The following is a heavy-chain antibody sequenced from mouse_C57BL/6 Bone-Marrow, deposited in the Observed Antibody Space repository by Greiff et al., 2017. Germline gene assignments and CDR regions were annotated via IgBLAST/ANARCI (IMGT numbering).Heavy chain of an antibody. V-gene: IGHV1-85*01. Sequence: VLGVESGPELVKPGASVKLSCKASGYTFTSYDINWVQQRPGQGLEWIGRIYPRDGSTKYNEKVKGQATLTVDKSSSTVYVEIHRLTSEDSAFYFCTRGGLRRFAYWGQGTLVTVSA. J-gene: IGHJ3*01. D-gene: IGHD3-1*01. CDR1: GYTFTSYD. CDR2: IYPRDGST. CDR3: TRGGLRRFAY.